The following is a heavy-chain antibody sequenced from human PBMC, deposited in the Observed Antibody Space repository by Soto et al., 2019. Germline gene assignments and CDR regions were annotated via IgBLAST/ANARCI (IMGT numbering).Heavy chain of an antibody. CDR1: GYTFTSYA. CDR3: ARAPPIGVGATLDAFDI. V-gene: IGHV1-3*01. J-gene: IGHJ3*02. D-gene: IGHD1-26*01. Sequence: ASVKVSCKASGYTFTSYAMHWVRQAPGQRLEWMGWINAGNGNTKYSQKFQGRVTITRDTSASTAYMELSSLRSEDTAVYYCARAPPIGVGATLDAFDIWGQGTMVTVSS. CDR2: INAGNGNT.